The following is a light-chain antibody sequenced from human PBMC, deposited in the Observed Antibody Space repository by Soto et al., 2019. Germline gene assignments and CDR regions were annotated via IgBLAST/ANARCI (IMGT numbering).Light chain of an antibody. CDR2: DVS. Sequence: QSALTQPASVSGSPGQSITISCTGTSSDVGGYNYVSWYQQHPGKAPKLMIYDVSNRPSGVSNRFSGSKSGNTASLTISGLQAEDEADYDCSIEVFGGGTKLTVL. CDR1: SSDVGGYNY. J-gene: IGLJ2*01. V-gene: IGLV2-14*01. CDR3: SIEV.